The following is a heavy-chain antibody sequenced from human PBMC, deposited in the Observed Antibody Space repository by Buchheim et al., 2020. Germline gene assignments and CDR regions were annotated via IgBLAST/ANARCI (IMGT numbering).Heavy chain of an antibody. V-gene: IGHV4-34*01. Sequence: QVQLQQWGAGLLKPSETLSLTCAVYGGSFSGYYWSWIRQPPGKGLEWIGEINHSGSTNYNPSLKSRGTISVDTSKKPLSLKLSSVTAADTAVYYCARGRIRRYGMDVWGQGTT. CDR1: GGSFSGYY. D-gene: IGHD3-10*01. CDR3: ARGRIRRYGMDV. CDR2: INHSGST. J-gene: IGHJ6*02.